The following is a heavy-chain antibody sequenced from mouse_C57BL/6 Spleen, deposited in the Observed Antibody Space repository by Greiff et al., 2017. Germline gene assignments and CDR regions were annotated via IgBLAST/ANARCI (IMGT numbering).Heavy chain of an antibody. CDR1: GYAFSSSW. V-gene: IGHV1-82*01. J-gene: IGHJ1*03. D-gene: IGHD1-1*01. CDR2: IYPGDGDT. CDR3: ARRKTVVAHWYFDV. Sequence: QVQLQQSGPELVKPGASVKISCKASGYAFSSSWMNWVKQRPGKGLEWIGRIYPGDGDTNYNGKFKGKATLTADKSSSTAYMQLSSLTSEDSAVYFCARRKTVVAHWYFDVWGTGTTVTVSS.